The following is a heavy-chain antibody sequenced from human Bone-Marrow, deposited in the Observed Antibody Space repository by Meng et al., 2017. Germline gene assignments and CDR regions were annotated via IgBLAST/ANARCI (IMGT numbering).Heavy chain of an antibody. J-gene: IGHJ4*02. CDR3: AKTNYDILTGYYLNVRYDY. Sequence: GESLKISCAASGFTFSSYGMHWVRQAPGKGLEWVAVIWYDGSNIYYADSVKGRFTISRDNSKNTLYLQMNSLRAEDTAVYYCAKTNYDILTGYYLNVRYDYWGQGTLVTVSS. D-gene: IGHD3-9*01. CDR1: GFTFSSYG. V-gene: IGHV3-33*06. CDR2: IWYDGSNI.